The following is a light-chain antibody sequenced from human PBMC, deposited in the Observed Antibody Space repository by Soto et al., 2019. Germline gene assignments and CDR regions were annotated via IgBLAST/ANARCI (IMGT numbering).Light chain of an antibody. CDR3: QQSYSIPLT. Sequence: DSTMTQSPSSLSASVGDRVTITCRASQSINNYLSWYQQKPGKAPNLLIFGASTLQSGVPSRFSGSGSGTDFTLTISSLQPEDFATYYCQQSYSIPLTLGGGTKVDIK. V-gene: IGKV1-39*01. CDR2: GAS. CDR1: QSINNY. J-gene: IGKJ4*01.